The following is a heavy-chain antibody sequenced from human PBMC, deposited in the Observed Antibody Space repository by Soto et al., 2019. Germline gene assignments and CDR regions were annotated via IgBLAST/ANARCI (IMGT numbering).Heavy chain of an antibody. D-gene: IGHD3-10*01. CDR1: GYTFASYG. CDR3: ARGSGSYWPRYYMDV. V-gene: IGHV1-18*01. J-gene: IGHJ6*03. CDR2: ISAYNGNT. Sequence: ASVKVSCKASGYTFASYGSRWVRQAPGQGLEWMGWISAYNGNTNYAQKLQGRVTMTTDTSTSTAYMELRSLRSDDTAVYYCARGSGSYWPRYYMDVWGKGTTVTVSS.